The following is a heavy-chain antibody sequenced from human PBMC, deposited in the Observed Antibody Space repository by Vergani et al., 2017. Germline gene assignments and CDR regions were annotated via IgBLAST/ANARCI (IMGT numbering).Heavy chain of an antibody. D-gene: IGHD2-15*01. CDR2: ISAYNGNT. J-gene: IGHJ1*01. V-gene: IGHV1-18*01. Sequence: QVQLVQSGAEVKKPGSSVKVSCKASGGTFSSYGISWVRQAPGQGLEWMGWISAYNGNTNYAQKLQGRVTMTTDTSTSTAYMELRSLRSDDTAVYYCARGVSRGVRAATGSEYFQHWGQGTLVTVSS. CDR3: ARGVSRGVRAATGSEYFQH. CDR1: GGTFSSYG.